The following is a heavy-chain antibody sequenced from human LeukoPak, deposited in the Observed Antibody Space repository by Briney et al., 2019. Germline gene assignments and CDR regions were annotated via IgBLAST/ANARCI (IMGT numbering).Heavy chain of an antibody. Sequence: GGSLRLSCAASGFTFSSYGMHWVRQAPGKRLEWVAVISYDGSNKYYADSVKGRFTIPRDNSKNTLYLQMNSLRAEDTAVYYCATGDGYIPFDYWGQGTLVTVSS. CDR1: GFTFSSYG. CDR2: ISYDGSNK. V-gene: IGHV3-30*03. J-gene: IGHJ4*02. CDR3: ATGDGYIPFDY. D-gene: IGHD5-24*01.